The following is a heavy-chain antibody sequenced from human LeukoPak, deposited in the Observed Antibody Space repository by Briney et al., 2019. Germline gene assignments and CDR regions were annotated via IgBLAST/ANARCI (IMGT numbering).Heavy chain of an antibody. V-gene: IGHV4-4*07. CDR3: VRDGRGYCSSSRVCYSCFDP. J-gene: IGHJ5*02. D-gene: IGHD2-2*01. Sequence: TSETLSLTCALSGGSVSSYYWSWIRQPAGKGLEWIGRIYTSGTTNYNPSLKSRVSMSVDTSKNQFSLKLSSLTAADTAVYYCVRDGRGYCSSSRVCYSCFDPLGQGTLVAVSS. CDR2: IYTSGTT. CDR1: GGSVSSYY.